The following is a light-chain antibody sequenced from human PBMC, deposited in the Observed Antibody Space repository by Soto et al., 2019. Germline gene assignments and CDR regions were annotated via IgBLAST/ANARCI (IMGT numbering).Light chain of an antibody. Sequence: EIVLTQSPGTLSLSPGERATLSCRASQSVSSSYLAWYQQKPGQAPRLLIYGASSRASGIPDRFGVSGSGTDFTLTISRLEPEDFAVYYCQQYGSSPLTFGGGTKVDIK. CDR3: QQYGSSPLT. V-gene: IGKV3-20*01. J-gene: IGKJ4*01. CDR1: QSVSSSY. CDR2: GAS.